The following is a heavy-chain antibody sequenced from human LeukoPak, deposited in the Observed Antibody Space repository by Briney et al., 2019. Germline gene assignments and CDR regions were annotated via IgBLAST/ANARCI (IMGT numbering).Heavy chain of an antibody. V-gene: IGHV4-34*01. CDR2: LNHCGST. CDR1: GGSFSGYF. D-gene: IGHD3-10*01. J-gene: IGHJ6*02. Sequence: SETLSLTCAVYGGSFSGYFRSWIRQPPGKGLEWIGELNHCGSTTYNPSLKSRVTISVDTSKNQCSLKLSSVTAADAAVYYWARGKGGGSGKRGPFYCYYYGMDVWGQGTTVTVSS. CDR3: ARGKGGGSGKRGPFYCYYYGMDV.